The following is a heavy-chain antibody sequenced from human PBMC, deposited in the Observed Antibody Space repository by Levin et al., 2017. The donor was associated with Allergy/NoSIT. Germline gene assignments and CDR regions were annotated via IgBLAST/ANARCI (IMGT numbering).Heavy chain of an antibody. J-gene: IGHJ4*02. CDR3: ARDGAWYSSGWYWSKFDY. CDR2: ISSSSSTI. D-gene: IGHD6-19*01. V-gene: IGHV3-48*01. CDR1: GFMFSSYG. Sequence: LSLTCAASGFMFSSYGMHWVRQAPGKGLEWVSYISSSSSTIYYADSVKGRFTISRDNAKNSLYLQMNSLRAEDTAVYYCARDGAWYSSGWYWSKFDYWGQGTLVTVSS.